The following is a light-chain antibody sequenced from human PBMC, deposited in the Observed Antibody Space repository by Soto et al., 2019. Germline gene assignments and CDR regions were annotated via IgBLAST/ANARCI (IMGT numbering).Light chain of an antibody. Sequence: QSALPQPASVSGSPGQSITISCTGTSSDVGGYNYVSWYQQHPGKAPKLMIYDVSNRPSGVSNRFSGSKSGNTASLTISGLHAEYEADYYCSSYTSSSTLLYVFGTGTKLTVL. CDR3: SSYTSSSTLLYV. J-gene: IGLJ1*01. CDR2: DVS. CDR1: SSDVGGYNY. V-gene: IGLV2-14*01.